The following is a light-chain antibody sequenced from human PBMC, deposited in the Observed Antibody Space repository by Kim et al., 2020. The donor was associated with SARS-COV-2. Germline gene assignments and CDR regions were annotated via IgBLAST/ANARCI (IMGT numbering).Light chain of an antibody. CDR1: QSVSSN. CDR2: GAS. Sequence: VSPGERATLSCRASQSVSSNLAWYQQKPGQAPRLLIYGASTRATGVPARFSGSGSGTEFTLTISSLQSEDFEVYSCQQYNNWHRTFGQGTKVDIK. CDR3: QQYNNWHRT. J-gene: IGKJ1*01. V-gene: IGKV3-15*01.